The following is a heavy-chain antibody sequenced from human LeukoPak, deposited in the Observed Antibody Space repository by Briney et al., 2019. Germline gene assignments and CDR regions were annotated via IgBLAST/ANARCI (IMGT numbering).Heavy chain of an antibody. D-gene: IGHD6-19*01. Sequence: SETLSLTCTVSGESVISGSYYRSWIRQPPGKGLDWVGYVYYSGSTSYNPSLKSRLTISLDTSRNQFSLKLTSVTAADTAVYYCARATPSRSGLNYWGQGTLVTVSS. CDR3: ARATPSRSGLNY. J-gene: IGHJ4*02. CDR2: VYYSGST. V-gene: IGHV4-61*01. CDR1: GESVISGSYY.